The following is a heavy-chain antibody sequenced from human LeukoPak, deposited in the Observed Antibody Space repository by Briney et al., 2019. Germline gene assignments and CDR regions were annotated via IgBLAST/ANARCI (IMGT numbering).Heavy chain of an antibody. J-gene: IGHJ4*02. CDR2: IRYDGSNK. V-gene: IGHV3-30*02. Sequence: GGSLRLSCAASGFTFSSYGMHWVRQAPGKGLEWVAFIRYDGSNKYYADSVEGRLTISRDNSKNTLYLQMNSLRAEDTAVYYCAKDRGGLRSVPAAIAYWGQGTLVTVSS. CDR3: AKDRGGLRSVPAAIAY. CDR1: GFTFSSYG. D-gene: IGHD2-2*02.